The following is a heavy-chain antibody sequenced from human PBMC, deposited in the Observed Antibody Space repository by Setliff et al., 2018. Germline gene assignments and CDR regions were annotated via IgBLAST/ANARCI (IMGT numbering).Heavy chain of an antibody. Sequence: SETLSLTCTVSGGSINSDTYYWSWIRQPAGTGLEWIGRIYTSGTTNYNPALKSRVSISADTSKNLLSLTLKSVTAADTAVYYCAKEHVVIAYVSNTHQHYGMDVWGQGTTVTVSS. CDR1: GGSINSDTYY. CDR2: IYTSGTT. D-gene: IGHD2-21*01. V-gene: IGHV4-61*02. CDR3: AKEHVVIAYVSNTHQHYGMDV. J-gene: IGHJ6*02.